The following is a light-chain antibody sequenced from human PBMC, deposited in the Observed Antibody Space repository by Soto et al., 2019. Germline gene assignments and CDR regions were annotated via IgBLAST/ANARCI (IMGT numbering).Light chain of an antibody. V-gene: IGLV1-47*01. Sequence: QSVLTQPPSASGTPGQRVTISCSGSSSNIGRNYVYWYQHLSGAAPKLLIYRDNRRPSGVPDRFSGSKSGTSASLAISGLRSDDEADYYCSSYTTSSTRVFGTGTKLTVL. CDR1: SSNIGRNY. J-gene: IGLJ1*01. CDR3: SSYTTSSTRV. CDR2: RDN.